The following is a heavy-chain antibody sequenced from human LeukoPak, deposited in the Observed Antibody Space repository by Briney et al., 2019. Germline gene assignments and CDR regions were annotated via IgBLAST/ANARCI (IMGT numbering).Heavy chain of an antibody. CDR3: ARGRSAAAGKFYY. Sequence: GGSLRLSCAASGFTFSSYSMNWVRQAPGKGLEWVSSISSSSSYIYYADSVKGRFTISRDNAKNSLYLQMNSLRAEDTAVYYCARGRSAAAGKFYYWGQGTLVTVSS. J-gene: IGHJ4*02. D-gene: IGHD6-13*01. V-gene: IGHV3-21*01. CDR2: ISSSSSYI. CDR1: GFTFSSYS.